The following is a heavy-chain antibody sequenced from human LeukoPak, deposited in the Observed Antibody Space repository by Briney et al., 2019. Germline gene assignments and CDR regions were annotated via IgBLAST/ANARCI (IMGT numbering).Heavy chain of an antibody. J-gene: IGHJ4*02. CDR3: ARDHSSSWYGFDY. CDR1: GGTFSSYA. Sequence: ASVKVSCKASGGTFSSYAISWVRQAPGEGLEWMGRIIPILGIANYAQKFQGRVTITADKSTSTAYMELSSLRSEYTAVHYCARDHSSSWYGFDYWGQGTLVTVSS. V-gene: IGHV1-69*04. D-gene: IGHD6-13*01. CDR2: IIPILGIA.